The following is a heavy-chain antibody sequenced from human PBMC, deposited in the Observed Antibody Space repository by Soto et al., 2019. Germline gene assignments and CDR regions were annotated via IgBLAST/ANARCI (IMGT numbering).Heavy chain of an antibody. CDR1: GASISSGDHF. D-gene: IGHD3-22*01. CDR3: AREEALIVVPTGGIDYSFDY. J-gene: IGHJ4*02. V-gene: IGHV4-30-4*01. CDR2: IYYSGST. Sequence: QVQLQESGPGLVKPSQTLSLTCTVSGASISSGDHFWTWLRQPPGKGLEWIGYIYYSGSTYYNPSLKSRVAISVDKSKNQFSLTLTSVTAADTAVYYCAREEALIVVPTGGIDYSFDYWGQGTLVTVSS.